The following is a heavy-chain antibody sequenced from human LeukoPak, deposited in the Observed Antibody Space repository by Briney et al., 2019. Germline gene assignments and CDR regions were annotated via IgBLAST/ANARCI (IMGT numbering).Heavy chain of an antibody. CDR3: ARLDIVVVPSASSGIDP. V-gene: IGHV3-74*01. Sequence: GGSLRLSCAASGFTFSSYWMHWVRQAPGKGLVWVSRINSDGRSTSYADSVKGRFTISRDNAKNTLYLQMNSLRVEDTAVYYCARLDIVVVPSASSGIDPWGQGTLVTVSS. J-gene: IGHJ5*02. D-gene: IGHD2-2*01. CDR1: GFTFSSYW. CDR2: INSDGRST.